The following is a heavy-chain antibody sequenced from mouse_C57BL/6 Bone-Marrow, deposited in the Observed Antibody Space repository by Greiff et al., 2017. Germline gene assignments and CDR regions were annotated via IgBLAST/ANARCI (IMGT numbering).Heavy chain of an antibody. CDR3: AKLGPETGSSWYFDV. CDR1: GFSLTSYG. Sequence: VMLVESGPGLVAPSQSLSITCTVSGFSLTSYGVDWVRQPPGKGLEWLGVIWGGGSTNYNSALMSRLSISKDNSKSQVFLKMNSLQTDDTAMYYCAKLGPETGSSWYFDVWGTGTTVTVSS. V-gene: IGHV2-9*01. D-gene: IGHD6-1*02. J-gene: IGHJ1*03. CDR2: IWGGGST.